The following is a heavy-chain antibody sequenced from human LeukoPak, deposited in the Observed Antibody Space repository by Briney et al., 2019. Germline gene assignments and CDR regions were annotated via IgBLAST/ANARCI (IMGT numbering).Heavy chain of an antibody. CDR3: AREIFGVVSNWFDP. D-gene: IGHD3-3*01. CDR1: GDSVSSNSAA. Sequence: SQTLSLTCAISGDSVSSNSAAWNWIRQSPSRGLEWLGRTYYRSKWYNDYAVSVKSRITINPDTSKNQFSLKLSSVTAADTAVYYCAREIFGVVSNWFDPWGQGTLVTVSS. CDR2: TYYRSKWYN. J-gene: IGHJ5*02. V-gene: IGHV6-1*01.